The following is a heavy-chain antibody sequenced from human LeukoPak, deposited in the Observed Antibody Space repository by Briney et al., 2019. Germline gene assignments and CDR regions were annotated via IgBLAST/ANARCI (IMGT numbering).Heavy chain of an antibody. CDR1: GGTFSSYA. J-gene: IGHJ5*02. Sequence: SVKVSCKASGGTFSSYAISWVRQAPGQGLEWMGGIIPIFGTANYAQKFQGRVTITADESTSTVYMELSSLRSEDTAVYYCARDYSSSSYNWFDPWGQGTLVTVSS. V-gene: IGHV1-69*13. CDR3: ARDYSSSSYNWFDP. CDR2: IIPIFGTA. D-gene: IGHD6-6*01.